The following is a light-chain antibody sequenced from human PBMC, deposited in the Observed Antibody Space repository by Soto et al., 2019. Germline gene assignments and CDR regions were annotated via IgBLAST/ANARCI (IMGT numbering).Light chain of an antibody. J-gene: IGLJ1*01. V-gene: IGLV2-14*03. CDR3: SSYTSSSTLPYV. CDR2: DVS. CDR1: NSDVGGYNY. Sequence: QAVLTQPASVSWCTGQAITISFTGTNSDVGGYNYVSWYQRHPGKAPKLTIYDVSNRPSGVSNRFSGSKSGNTASLTISGLQADDEADYYCSSYTSSSTLPYVFGTGTKVTVL.